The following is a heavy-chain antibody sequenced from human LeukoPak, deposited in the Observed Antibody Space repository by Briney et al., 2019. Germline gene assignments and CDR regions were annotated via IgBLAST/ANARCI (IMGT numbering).Heavy chain of an antibody. CDR2: ISSSSSYI. Sequence: PGGSLRLSCAASGFTFSSYSMNWVRQAPGKGLAWVSSISSSSSYIYYAESVKGRFTISRDNAKNSLYLQMNSLRAEDTAVYYCARDQAYDSSGIPVDAFDIWGQGTMVTVSS. V-gene: IGHV3-21*01. J-gene: IGHJ3*02. CDR1: GFTFSSYS. CDR3: ARDQAYDSSGIPVDAFDI. D-gene: IGHD3-22*01.